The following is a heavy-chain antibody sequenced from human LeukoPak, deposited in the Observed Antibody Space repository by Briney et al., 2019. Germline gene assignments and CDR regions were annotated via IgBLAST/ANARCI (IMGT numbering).Heavy chain of an antibody. CDR1: GVSISNYD. J-gene: IGHJ4*02. V-gene: IGHV4-59*01. CDR3: ARSSSILTIPTFDY. D-gene: IGHD5-24*01. CDR2: ICYSGST. Sequence: PSETLSLTCRVSGVSISNYDWSWIRQPPGKGLEWVGDICYSGSTKYNSALKSRVTISVQTSNNQFSMKLSSVTAADTAVYSCARSSSILTIPTFDYWGRGTLVTVSS.